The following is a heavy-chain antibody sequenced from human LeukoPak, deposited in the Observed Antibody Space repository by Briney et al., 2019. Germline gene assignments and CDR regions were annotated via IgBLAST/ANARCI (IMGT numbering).Heavy chain of an antibody. V-gene: IGHV3-23*01. J-gene: IGHJ6*02. Sequence: GGSLRLSCAASGFTFSSYAMSWVRQAPGKGLEWVSAISGSGGSTYYADSVKGRFTISRDNSKNTLYLQMNSLRAEDTAVYYCAKTSYYDFWSGRPHYCYYGMDVWGQGTTVTVSS. CDR3: AKTSYYDFWSGRPHYCYYGMDV. D-gene: IGHD3-3*01. CDR1: GFTFSSYA. CDR2: ISGSGGST.